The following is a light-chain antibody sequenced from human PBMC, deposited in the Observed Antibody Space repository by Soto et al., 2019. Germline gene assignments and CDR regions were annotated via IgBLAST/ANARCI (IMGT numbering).Light chain of an antibody. V-gene: IGKV4-1*01. J-gene: IGKJ5*01. CDR3: QHYYTVPVT. CDR1: QSVLSSSNNKNY. Sequence: DIVMTQSPDSLAVSLGERASINCKSSQSVLSSSNNKNYLAWYQQKPGQPPKLLIYWASARESGVPYRFSGSGSGTDFTLTISSLQAEDVAVYYCQHYYTVPVTFGQGTRLEIK. CDR2: WAS.